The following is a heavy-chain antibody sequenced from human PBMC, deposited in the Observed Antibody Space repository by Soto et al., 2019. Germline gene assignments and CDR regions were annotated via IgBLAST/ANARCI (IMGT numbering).Heavy chain of an antibody. CDR1: GFSLSTSGVG. Sequence: QITLKESGPTLVKPTQTLTLTCTFSGFSLSTSGVGVGWIRQPPGKALEWLALIYWDDDKRYSPSLKSRLTIPQDTSKNLLVLTMTNMDPVDTATYYCAHSYGDYVSRIFDYLCQGTLVTVSS. CDR2: IYWDDDK. J-gene: IGHJ4*02. V-gene: IGHV2-5*02. CDR3: AHSYGDYVSRIFDY. D-gene: IGHD4-17*01.